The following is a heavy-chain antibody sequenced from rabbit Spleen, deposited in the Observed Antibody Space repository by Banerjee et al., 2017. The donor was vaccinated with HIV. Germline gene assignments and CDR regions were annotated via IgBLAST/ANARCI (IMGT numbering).Heavy chain of an antibody. CDR3: ARDGAGGSYFAL. D-gene: IGHD8-1*01. J-gene: IGHJ4*01. CDR1: GFSFSSSYY. Sequence: QSLEESGGGLVKPGGTLTLTCTASGFSFSSSYYMCWVRQAPGKGLEWIGCIYGGDGSSTAYANWAKGRFTISRENAQNTVFLQMTSLTAADTATYFCARDGAGGSYFALWGPGTLVTVS. V-gene: IGHV1S40*01. CDR2: IYGGDGSST.